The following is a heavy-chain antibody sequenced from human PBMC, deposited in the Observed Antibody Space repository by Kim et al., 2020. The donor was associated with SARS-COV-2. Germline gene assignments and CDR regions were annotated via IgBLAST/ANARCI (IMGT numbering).Heavy chain of an antibody. V-gene: IGHV1-18*01. CDR3: ARAYDFWSGYYFDY. Sequence: AQKLQGRVTMTTDTSTSTAYMKLRSLRSDDTAVYYCARAYDFWSGYYFDYWGQGTLVTVSS. D-gene: IGHD3-3*01. J-gene: IGHJ4*02.